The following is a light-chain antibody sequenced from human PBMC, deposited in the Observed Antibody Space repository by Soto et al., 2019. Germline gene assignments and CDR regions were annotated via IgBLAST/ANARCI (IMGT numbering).Light chain of an antibody. Sequence: EIVMTQSPATLSVSPGERATLSCRASQSVNSNLAWYQQKPGQAPRLLIYGASTRATGIPARFSGSASGTEFTITISSLQAEDFAVYYCQQSKDWPRAFGGGTKVEIK. CDR3: QQSKDWPRA. J-gene: IGKJ4*01. CDR1: QSVNSN. CDR2: GAS. V-gene: IGKV3-15*01.